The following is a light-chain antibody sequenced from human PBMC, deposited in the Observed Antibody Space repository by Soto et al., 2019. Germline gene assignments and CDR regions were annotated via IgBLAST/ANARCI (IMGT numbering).Light chain of an antibody. J-gene: IGKJ1*01. CDR1: QSVSSN. V-gene: IGKV3-15*01. CDR3: QQYYNWPPMA. CDR2: GAS. Sequence: EIVMTQSPATLSVSPGERATLSCRASQSVSSNLAWYQQKPGQAPRLLIYGASARATGIPARFSGSGSGTEFTLTISSLQSGDFAVYYCQQYYNWPPMAFGQGTKVEIK.